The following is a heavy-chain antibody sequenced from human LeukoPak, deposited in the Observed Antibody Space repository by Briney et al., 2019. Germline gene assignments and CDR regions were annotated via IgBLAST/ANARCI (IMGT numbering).Heavy chain of an antibody. CDR1: GFTFRSYL. CDR2: IRSSGDIA. V-gene: IGHV3-23*01. J-gene: IGHJ5*02. Sequence: GGSLRLSCAASGFTFRSYLMSWVRQAPGKGLEWVSSIRSSGDIAYYADSVKGRFAISRDNSKNTLYLQMNSLRAEDTAVYYCARDLMSTVTLEVAWGQGTLVTVSS. D-gene: IGHD4-17*01. CDR3: ARDLMSTVTLEVA.